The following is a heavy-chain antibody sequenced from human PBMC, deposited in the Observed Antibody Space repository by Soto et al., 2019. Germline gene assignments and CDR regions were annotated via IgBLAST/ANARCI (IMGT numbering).Heavy chain of an antibody. V-gene: IGHV3-30*18. CDR2: ISYDGSNK. D-gene: IGHD2-8*01. CDR1: GFTFSSYG. Sequence: GGSLRLSCAASGFTFSSYGMHWVRQAPGKGLEWVAVISYDGSNKYYADSVKGRFTISRDNSKNTLYLQMNSLRAEDTDVYYCAKAPPSIVLMVYAIGWGQGTLVTVSS. J-gene: IGHJ4*02. CDR3: AKAPPSIVLMVYAIG.